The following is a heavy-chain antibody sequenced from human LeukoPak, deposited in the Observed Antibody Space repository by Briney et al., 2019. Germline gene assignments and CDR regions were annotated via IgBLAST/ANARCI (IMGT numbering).Heavy chain of an antibody. Sequence: GRSLRLSCAASGFTFDDYAMHWVRQAPGKGLEWVSGISWNSGSIGYADSVKGRFTISRDNSKNTLYLQMNSLRAEDTAVYYCAKMRHCSSTSCYPRGNGMDVWGQGTTVTVSS. J-gene: IGHJ6*02. V-gene: IGHV3-9*01. CDR1: GFTFDDYA. D-gene: IGHD2-2*01. CDR2: ISWNSGSI. CDR3: AKMRHCSSTSCYPRGNGMDV.